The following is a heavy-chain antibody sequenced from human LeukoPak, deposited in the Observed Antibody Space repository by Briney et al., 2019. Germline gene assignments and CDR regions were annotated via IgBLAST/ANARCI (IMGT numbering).Heavy chain of an antibody. D-gene: IGHD3-22*01. J-gene: IGHJ4*02. CDR2: ISNNGGST. Sequence: GGSLRLSCVASGFTFSTYAMHWVRQAPGKGLEYVSAISNNGGSTYYANSVKGRFTISRDNSKNTLYLQMGSLRAEDMAVYYCARGGKYYYDSSGPNDYFDYWGQGTLVTVSS. CDR1: GFTFSTYA. CDR3: ARGGKYYYDSSGPNDYFDY. V-gene: IGHV3-64*01.